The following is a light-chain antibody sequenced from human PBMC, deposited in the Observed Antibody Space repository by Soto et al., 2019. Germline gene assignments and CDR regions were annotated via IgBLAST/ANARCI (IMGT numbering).Light chain of an antibody. CDR1: QSVSSN. CDR2: GAS. J-gene: IGKJ2*01. Sequence: EIVMTQSPATLSVSPGERATLSCRASQSVSSNFAWYQQKPGQAPRLLIYGASTRATGIPARFSGSGSGTEFTLTISSLQSEDFAVYYCQQYNTWPPMYTFGQGTKLEI. V-gene: IGKV3-15*01. CDR3: QQYNTWPPMYT.